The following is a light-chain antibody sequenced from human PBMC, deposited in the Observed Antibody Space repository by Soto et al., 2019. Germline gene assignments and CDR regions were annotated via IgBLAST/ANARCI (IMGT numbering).Light chain of an antibody. V-gene: IGKV3-11*01. J-gene: IGKJ1*01. CDR1: ESVTNY. CDR2: DVS. Sequence: EIVLTQSPATLSLSPGERGTLSCRASESVTNYLAWYQQKPGQAPRLLVYDVSNRATGIPARFSGGGSGTDFNLTISNLEPEDFAVYYCQQRSDWPWTFGQGTKVEIK. CDR3: QQRSDWPWT.